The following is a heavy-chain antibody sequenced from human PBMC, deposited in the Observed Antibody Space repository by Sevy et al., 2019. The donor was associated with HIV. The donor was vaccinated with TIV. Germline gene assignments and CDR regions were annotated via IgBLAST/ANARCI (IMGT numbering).Heavy chain of an antibody. CDR3: AKDRGGGGGDH. CDR2: IEYDGSNK. J-gene: IGHJ4*02. D-gene: IGHD3-16*01. V-gene: IGHV3-30*02. Sequence: GESLKISCAASGFSFSSYGMHWVRQAPGKGLGWMSYIEYDGSNKDYAESVKGRFTISRDNSKNTLYLQMNSLRVEDTAVFYCAKDRGGGGGDHWGQGTLVTVSS. CDR1: GFSFSSYG.